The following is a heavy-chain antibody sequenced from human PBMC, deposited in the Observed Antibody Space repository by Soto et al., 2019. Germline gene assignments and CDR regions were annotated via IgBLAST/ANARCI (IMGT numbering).Heavy chain of an antibody. CDR1: GGTFSSYA. D-gene: IGHD2-2*01. J-gene: IGHJ6*02. CDR2: IIPIFGTA. CDR3: ARARSIVLEQAAGRGMDV. Sequence: QVQLVQSGAEVKKPGSSVKVSCKASGGTFSSYAISWVRQAPGQGLEWMGGIIPIFGTANYAQKFQGRVTITADESTRTAYMELRSLRSEDTAVYYCARARSIVLEQAAGRGMDVWGQGTTVTVSS. V-gene: IGHV1-69*12.